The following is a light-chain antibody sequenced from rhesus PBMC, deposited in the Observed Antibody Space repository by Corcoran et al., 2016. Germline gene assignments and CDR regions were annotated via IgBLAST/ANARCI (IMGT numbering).Light chain of an antibody. CDR2: YAS. CDR1: QGINNY. V-gene: IGKV1-66*01. J-gene: IGKJ4*01. CDR3: QQYNNSPLT. Sequence: DIQMTQSPSSLSASVGDRVTITCRASQGINNYLSWYQQKPGKAPKPLIYYASRLETGVQSRFSRSRSGTDYPLTISSLQPEDIATYYCQQYNNSPLTFGGGTKVELK.